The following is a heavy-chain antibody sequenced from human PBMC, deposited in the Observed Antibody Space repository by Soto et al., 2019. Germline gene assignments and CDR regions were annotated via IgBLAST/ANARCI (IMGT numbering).Heavy chain of an antibody. CDR3: ARDRVESGYPEYFQH. J-gene: IGHJ1*01. D-gene: IGHD3-22*01. V-gene: IGHV3-53*01. Sequence: GGSLRLSCAASGFTVSSNYMSWVRQAPGKGLEWVSVIYSGGSTYYADSVKGRFTISRDNSMNTLYLQMNSLRAEDTAVYYCARDRVESGYPEYFQHWGQGTLVTVSS. CDR1: GFTVSSNY. CDR2: IYSGGST.